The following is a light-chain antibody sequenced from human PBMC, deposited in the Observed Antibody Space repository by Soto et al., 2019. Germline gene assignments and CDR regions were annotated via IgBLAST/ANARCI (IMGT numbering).Light chain of an antibody. CDR3: QTWATGIHV. J-gene: IGLJ2*01. CDR2: LNSGGSH. CDR1: SGHNNYA. V-gene: IGLV4-69*01. Sequence: QPVLTQSPSASASLGASVKLTCTLSSGHNNYAIAWHQQQPEKGPRYLMKLNSGGSHSKGDGIPDRFSGSSSGAERYLTISSLQSEDEADYYCQTWATGIHVFGGGTKLTVL.